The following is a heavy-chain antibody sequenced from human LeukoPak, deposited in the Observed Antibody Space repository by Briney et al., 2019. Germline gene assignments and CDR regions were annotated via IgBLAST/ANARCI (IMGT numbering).Heavy chain of an antibody. J-gene: IGHJ6*03. CDR2: IYYSGST. D-gene: IGHD2-2*02. CDR3: ARRSVVVPAAILSPYYYMDV. V-gene: IGHV4-39*01. CDR1: GGSISSSSYY. Sequence: PSETLSLTCTVSGGSISSSSYYWGWIRQPPGKGLEWIGSIYYSGSTYYNPSLKSRVTISVDTSKNQFSLKLSSVTAADTAVYYCARRSVVVPAAILSPYYYMDVWGKGTTVTVSS.